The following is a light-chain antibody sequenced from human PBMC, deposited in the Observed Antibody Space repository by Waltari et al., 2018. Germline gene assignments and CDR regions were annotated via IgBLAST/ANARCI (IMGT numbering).Light chain of an antibody. CDR1: QGLFYNSINKNY. J-gene: IGKJ2*01. V-gene: IGKV4-1*01. Sequence: DIVMTQSTDSLVVSLGERATINRKSSQGLFYNSINKNYLAWYQPKAGQPPKLLIYWAPTRESGVPDRFSGSGSGTDFTLTISSLQAEDVAVYYCQQYYSTPQTFGQGTKLEIK. CDR2: WAP. CDR3: QQYYSTPQT.